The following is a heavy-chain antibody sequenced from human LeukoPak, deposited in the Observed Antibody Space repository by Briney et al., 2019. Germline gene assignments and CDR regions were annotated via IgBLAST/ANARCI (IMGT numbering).Heavy chain of an antibody. J-gene: IGHJ4*02. CDR3: ARVIGYCSSTSCFGYFDY. CDR1: GGSISSYY. Sequence: SETLSLTCTVSGGSISSYYWSWIRQPPGKGLEWVGYIYYSGSTNYNPSLKSRVTTSVGTSKNQLSLKLSSVTAAGTAVYYCARVIGYCSSTSCFGYFDYWGQGTLVTVSS. CDR2: IYYSGST. D-gene: IGHD2-2*01. V-gene: IGHV4-59*08.